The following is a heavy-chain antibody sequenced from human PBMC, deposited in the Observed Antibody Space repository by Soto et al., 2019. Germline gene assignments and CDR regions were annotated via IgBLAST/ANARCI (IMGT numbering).Heavy chain of an antibody. CDR2: INTGNGNT. J-gene: IGHJ6*02. CDR3: ARGEQLYHYYYGMDV. V-gene: IGHV1-3*04. CDR1: GYSFTTHA. Sequence: AAVKVSCKASGYSFTTHAMIWVRQAPGQRPEWMGWINTGNGNTRYSPKFQGRVNITRDTSASTAYMELSSLKSEDTAVYYCARGEQLYHYYYGMDVWGQGSPVTVSS.